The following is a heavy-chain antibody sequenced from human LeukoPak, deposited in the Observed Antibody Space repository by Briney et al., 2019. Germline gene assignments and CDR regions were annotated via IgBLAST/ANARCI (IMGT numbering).Heavy chain of an antibody. Sequence: PSETLSLTCAVYGGSFSGYYWSWIRQPPGKGLEWIGEINHSGSTNYNPSLKSRATISVDTSKNQFSLKLSSVTAADTAVYYCASGPRSQGSEFDYWGQGTLVTVSS. CDR3: ASGPRSQGSEFDY. V-gene: IGHV4-34*01. CDR1: GGSFSGYY. J-gene: IGHJ4*02. D-gene: IGHD1-14*01. CDR2: INHSGST.